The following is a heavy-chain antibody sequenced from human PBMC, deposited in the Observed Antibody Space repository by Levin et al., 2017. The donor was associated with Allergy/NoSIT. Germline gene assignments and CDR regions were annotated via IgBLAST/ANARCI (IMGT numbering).Heavy chain of an antibody. CDR3: AGHNPPNYYDSTGLDY. V-gene: IGHV5-51*01. J-gene: IGHJ4*02. D-gene: IGHD3-22*01. CDR2: IYPGDSDT. Sequence: GGSLRLSCKGSGYSFATYWIGWVRQMPGKGLEWMGIIYPGDSDTRYTPSFQGQVTISADKSTSTAYLQWSSLKASDSAMYYCAGHNPPNYYDSTGLDYWGQGTLVTVSS. CDR1: GYSFATYW.